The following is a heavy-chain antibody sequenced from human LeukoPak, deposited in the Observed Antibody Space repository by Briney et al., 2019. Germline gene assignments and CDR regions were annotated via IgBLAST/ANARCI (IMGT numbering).Heavy chain of an antibody. J-gene: IGHJ6*03. Sequence: GGSLRLSCASSGFTFDDYGMSWVRQAPGKGLKWVSGINWNGGSTGYADSVKGRFTISRDNAKNSLYLQMNSLRAEDTALYYCARVPRLSLYYYYYYYMDFWGKGTTVTVCS. CDR3: ARVPRLSLYYYYYYYMDF. V-gene: IGHV3-20*04. CDR1: GFTFDDYG. CDR2: INWNGGST. D-gene: IGHD3-16*02.